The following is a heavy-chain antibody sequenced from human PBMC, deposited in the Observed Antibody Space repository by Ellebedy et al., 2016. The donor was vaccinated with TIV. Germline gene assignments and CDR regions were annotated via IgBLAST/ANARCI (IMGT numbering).Heavy chain of an antibody. V-gene: IGHV3-21*06. CDR2: IISTGSEK. CDR3: SRGWSTPDS. CDR1: GFIFSNYN. Sequence: PGGSLRLSCEASGFIFSNYNMNWVRQSPGKGLEWVSSIISTGSEKYYAESVKGRFTISRDNAQNTLFLQMNRLRVEDPAVYYCSRGWSTPDSWGQGTLVIVSS. D-gene: IGHD2-15*01. J-gene: IGHJ4*02.